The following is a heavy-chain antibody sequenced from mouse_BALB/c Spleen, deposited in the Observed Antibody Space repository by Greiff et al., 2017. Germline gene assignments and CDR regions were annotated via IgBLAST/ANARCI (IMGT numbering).Heavy chain of an antibody. V-gene: IGHV5-17*02. CDR3: ARPGYRYDEAWFAY. D-gene: IGHD2-14*01. Sequence: EVKLVESGGGLVQPGGSRKLSCAASGFTFSSFGMHWVRQAPEKGLEWVAYISSGSSTIYYADTVKGRFTISRDNPKNTLFLQMTSLRSEDKAMYYGARPGYRYDEAWFAYWGEGTLVTVSA. J-gene: IGHJ3*01. CDR2: ISSGSSTI. CDR1: GFTFSSFG.